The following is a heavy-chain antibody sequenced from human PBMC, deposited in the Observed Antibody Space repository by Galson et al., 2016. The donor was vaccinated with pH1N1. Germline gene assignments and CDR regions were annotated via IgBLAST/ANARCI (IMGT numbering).Heavy chain of an antibody. Sequence: SLRLSCAASGFTLSDYYMNWIRETSERGLEWLSSIGSSGNVAYADSVKGRFTISRANAQNSLLLQMDSLRVDDTALYYCAREWGIGAAGPLDSWGQGALVIVSS. CDR2: IGSSGNV. V-gene: IGHV3-11*01. CDR1: GFTLSDYY. CDR3: AREWGIGAAGPLDS. D-gene: IGHD6-13*01. J-gene: IGHJ4*02.